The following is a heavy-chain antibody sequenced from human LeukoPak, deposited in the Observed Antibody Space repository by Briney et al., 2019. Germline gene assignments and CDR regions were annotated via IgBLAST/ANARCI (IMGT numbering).Heavy chain of an antibody. V-gene: IGHV1-2*02. CDR1: GYTFTGYY. CDR2: INPNSGGT. Sequence: ASVKVSCKASGYTFTGYYMHWVRQAPGQGLEWMGWINPNSGGTNYAQKFQGRVTMTRDTSISTAYMELSRLRSDDTAVYYCARPLGYCSSTSCYWNAFDIWGQGTMVTVSS. CDR3: ARPLGYCSSTSCYWNAFDI. D-gene: IGHD2-2*03. J-gene: IGHJ3*02.